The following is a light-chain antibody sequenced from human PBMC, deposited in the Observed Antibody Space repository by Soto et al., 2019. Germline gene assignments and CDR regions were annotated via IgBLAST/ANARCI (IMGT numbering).Light chain of an antibody. J-gene: IGKJ2*03. V-gene: IGKV1-39*01. Sequence: DIQMTQSPSSLSASVGDRVTITCRASQSISSYLNWYQQKPGKAPKLLIYAASSLQSGVPSRFSGSGSGTDFTLTISSLQPEDFATYYCQQSYSTPSGFGQGTKLETK. CDR1: QSISSY. CDR3: QQSYSTPSG. CDR2: AAS.